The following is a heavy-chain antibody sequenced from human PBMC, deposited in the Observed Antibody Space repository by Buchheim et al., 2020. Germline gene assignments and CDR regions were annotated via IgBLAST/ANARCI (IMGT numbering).Heavy chain of an antibody. CDR2: IYYSGST. CDR3: ARGVYYDFWSGSLVSYYYYGMDV. V-gene: IGHV4-59*08. CDR1: GGSISSYY. D-gene: IGHD3-3*01. Sequence: QVQLQESGPGLVKPSETLSLTCTVSGGSISSYYWSWIRQPPGKGLEWIGYIYYSGSTNYNPSLKSRVTISVDTSTNQFSLKLSSVTAADTAVYYCARGVYYDFWSGSLVSYYYYGMDVWGQGTT. J-gene: IGHJ6*02.